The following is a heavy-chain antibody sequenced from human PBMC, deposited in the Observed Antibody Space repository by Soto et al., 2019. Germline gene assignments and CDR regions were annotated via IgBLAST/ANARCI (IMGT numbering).Heavy chain of an antibody. CDR3: ARRGGEQLVNWFDP. CDR1: GGSFSGYY. J-gene: IGHJ5*02. Sequence: SETLSLTCAVYGGSFSGYYWSWIRQPPGKGLEWIGEINHSGSTNYNPSLKSRVTISVDTSKNQFSLKLSSVTAADTAVYYCARRGGEQLVNWFDPWGQGNLVTVSS. V-gene: IGHV4-34*01. D-gene: IGHD6-13*01. CDR2: INHSGST.